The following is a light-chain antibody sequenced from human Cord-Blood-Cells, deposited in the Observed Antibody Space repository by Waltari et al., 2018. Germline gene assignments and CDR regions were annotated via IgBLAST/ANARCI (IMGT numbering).Light chain of an antibody. CDR2: EGS. CDR1: RSDVWSYNL. V-gene: IGLV2-23*01. CDR3: CSYAGSSTWV. Sequence: QSALTQPAPVPGSPGQSIPISCTGTRSDVWSYNLVSWYQQHPGKAPKLMIYEGSTRPSGVSNRFSGSKAGNTASLTISGFQAEDEADYYCCSYAGSSTWVFGGGTKLTVL. J-gene: IGLJ3*02.